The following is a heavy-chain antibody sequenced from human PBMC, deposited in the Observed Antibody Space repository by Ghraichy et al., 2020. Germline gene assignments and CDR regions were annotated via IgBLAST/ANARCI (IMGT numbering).Heavy chain of an antibody. CDR1: GGSFSGYY. D-gene: IGHD5-18*01. CDR3: ARGGSVDTAMDLDY. CDR2: INHSGST. Sequence: SQTLSLTCAVYGGSFSGYYWSWIRQPPGKGLEWIGEINHSGSTNYNPSLKSRVTISVDTSKNQFSLKLSSVTAADTAVYYCARGGSVDTAMDLDYWGQGTLVTVSS. V-gene: IGHV4-34*01. J-gene: IGHJ4*02.